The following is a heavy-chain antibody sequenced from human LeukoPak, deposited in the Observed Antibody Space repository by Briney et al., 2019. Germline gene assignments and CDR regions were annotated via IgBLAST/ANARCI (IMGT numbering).Heavy chain of an antibody. V-gene: IGHV1-2*02. CDR3: ARVVSYCGGDCSDHLDY. D-gene: IGHD2-21*02. Sequence: ASVKVSCKASGYTFTGYYMHWVRQAPGQGLEWMGWINPNSGGTNYAQKFQGRVTITADKSTSTAYMELSSLRSEDTAVYYCARVVSYCGGDCSDHLDYWGQGTLVTVSS. CDR1: GYTFTGYY. CDR2: INPNSGGT. J-gene: IGHJ4*02.